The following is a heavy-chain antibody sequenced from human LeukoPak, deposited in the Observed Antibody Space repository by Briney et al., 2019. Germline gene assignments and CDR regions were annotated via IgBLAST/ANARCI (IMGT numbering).Heavy chain of an antibody. Sequence: GESLKISCKGSGYSFTSYWIGWVHQMPGKGLELMGIIYPGDSDTRYSPSFQGQVTISADKSISTAYLQWSSLKASDTAMYYCARRSPYSSSFYSGFDPWGQGTLVTVSS. CDR2: IYPGDSDT. J-gene: IGHJ5*02. CDR3: ARRSPYSSSFYSGFDP. V-gene: IGHV5-51*07. CDR1: GYSFTSYW. D-gene: IGHD6-13*01.